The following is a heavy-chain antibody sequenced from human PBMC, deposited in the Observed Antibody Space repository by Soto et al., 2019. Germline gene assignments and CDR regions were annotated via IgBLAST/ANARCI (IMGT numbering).Heavy chain of an antibody. Sequence: QVQLQESGPGLVKPSGTLSLTCAVSGGSISTTHWWTWVRQPPGKGLEWIGEIYHSGSTNYNPSLQSRGXXAXDXXKNQFSLELSSVTAADTAVYYCARKSYYDPYHFAPWGQGTLVTVSS. CDR1: GGSISTTHW. V-gene: IGHV4-4*02. J-gene: IGHJ5*02. CDR2: IYHSGST. CDR3: ARKSYYDPYHFAP. D-gene: IGHD3-22*01.